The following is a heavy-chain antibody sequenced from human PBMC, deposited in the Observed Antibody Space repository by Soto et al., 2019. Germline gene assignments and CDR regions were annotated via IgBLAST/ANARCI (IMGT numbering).Heavy chain of an antibody. CDR2: FDPEDGET. D-gene: IGHD6-13*01. CDR3: ARDRRIAAAGTSVPYYYYGMDV. CDR1: GYTLTELS. J-gene: IGHJ6*02. Sequence: ASVKVSCKVSGYTLTELSMHWVRQAPGKGLEWMGGFDPEDGETIYAQKFQGRVTMTEDTSTDTAYMELRSLRSDDTAVYYCARDRRIAAAGTSVPYYYYGMDVWGQGTTVTVSS. V-gene: IGHV1-24*01.